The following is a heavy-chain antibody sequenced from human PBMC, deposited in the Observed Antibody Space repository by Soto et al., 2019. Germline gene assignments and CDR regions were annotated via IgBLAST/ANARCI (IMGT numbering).Heavy chain of an antibody. D-gene: IGHD3-16*01. CDR2: ISYDGSDT. CDR1: GFTFSSFG. J-gene: IGHJ2*01. Sequence: EQLAESGGGVVQSGRSLRLSCEASGFTFSSFGMHWVRQAPGKGLEWVAVISYDGSDTYFSDSVKGRFTISRDNSKNPVYLQMNSLRVEDTAVYYCVKDIHFLGIWYFDLWGRGSLVSVSS. CDR3: VKDIHFLGIWYFDL. V-gene: IGHV3-30*18.